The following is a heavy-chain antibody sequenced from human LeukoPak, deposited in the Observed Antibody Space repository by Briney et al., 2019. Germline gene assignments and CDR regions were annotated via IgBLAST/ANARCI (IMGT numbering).Heavy chain of an antibody. Sequence: PGRSLRLSCAASGFTFSSYGMHWVRQAPDKGLEWVAVISYDGSNKYYADSVKGRFTISRDNSKNTLYLQMNSLRAEDTAVYYCAKQATGSFDYWGQGTLVTVSS. V-gene: IGHV3-30*18. CDR3: AKQATGSFDY. J-gene: IGHJ4*02. CDR1: GFTFSSYG. D-gene: IGHD5-12*01. CDR2: ISYDGSNK.